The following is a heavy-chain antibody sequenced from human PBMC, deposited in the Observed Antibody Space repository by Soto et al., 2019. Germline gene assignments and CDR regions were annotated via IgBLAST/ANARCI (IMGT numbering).Heavy chain of an antibody. CDR3: ARVLTELQGNNWFDP. CDR1: GDSVSSNSAA. V-gene: IGHV6-1*01. CDR2: TYYRSKWYN. D-gene: IGHD1-26*01. J-gene: IGHJ5*02. Sequence: QSQTLSLTCAISGDSVSSNSAAWNWIRQSPSRGLEWLGRTYYRSKWYNDYAVSVKSRITINPDTSKNQFSLQLNSVTPEDTAVYYCARVLTELQGNNWFDPWGQGTLVTVSS.